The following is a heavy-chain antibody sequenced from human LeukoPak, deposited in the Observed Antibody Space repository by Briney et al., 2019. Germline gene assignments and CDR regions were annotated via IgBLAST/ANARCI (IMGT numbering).Heavy chain of an antibody. CDR3: ARRPVLRFLGSEAFDI. J-gene: IGHJ3*02. Sequence: SETLSLTCTVSGGSISSSSYYWGWIRQPPGKGLEWIGSIYYSGSTYYNPSLKSRVTISVDTSKNQFSLKLSSVTAADTAVYYCARRPVLRFLGSEAFDIWGQGTMVTVSS. CDR2: IYYSGST. D-gene: IGHD3-3*01. CDR1: GGSISSSSYY. V-gene: IGHV4-39*01.